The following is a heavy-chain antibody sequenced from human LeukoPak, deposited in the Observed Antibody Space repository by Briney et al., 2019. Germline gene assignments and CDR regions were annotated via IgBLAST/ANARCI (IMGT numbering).Heavy chain of an antibody. D-gene: IGHD2-15*01. CDR3: VKDDCSGGSCYGDY. V-gene: IGHV3-64D*06. CDR1: GFTFSSYA. Sequence: GGSLRLSCSASGFTFSSYAMHWVRQAPGKGLEYVSAISSNGGSTYYADSVKGRFTISRDDSKNTLYLQMSSLRAEDTAVYYCVKDDCSGGSCYGDYWGQGTLVTVSS. J-gene: IGHJ4*02. CDR2: ISSNGGST.